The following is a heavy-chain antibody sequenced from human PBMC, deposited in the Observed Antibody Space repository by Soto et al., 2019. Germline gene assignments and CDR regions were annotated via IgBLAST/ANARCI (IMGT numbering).Heavy chain of an antibody. CDR3: ARRVWEGTQFWFDP. V-gene: IGHV4-59*08. J-gene: IGHJ5*02. Sequence: PSETLSLTCTVSGGSISSYYWSWIRQPPGKGLEWIGYIYYSGSTNYNPSLKSRVTISVDTSKNQFSLKLSSVTAADTAVYYCARRVWEGTQFWFDPWGQGTLVTVS. D-gene: IGHD1-26*01. CDR2: IYYSGST. CDR1: GGSISSYY.